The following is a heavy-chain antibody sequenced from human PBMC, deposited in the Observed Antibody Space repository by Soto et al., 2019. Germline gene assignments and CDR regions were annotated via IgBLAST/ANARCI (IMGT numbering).Heavy chain of an antibody. Sequence: PGGSLRLSCAASGFTFSSYAMNWVRQVPGKGLEWVSTISDSGKNTYYIDSVKGRFTISRDNSKNSLFLQMNTLRAEDTAVYYCAKETTVLRSLSPHGMDVWGQGTTVTVSS. CDR1: GFTFSSYA. CDR3: AKETTVLRSLSPHGMDV. CDR2: ISDSGKNT. J-gene: IGHJ6*02. D-gene: IGHD3-3*01. V-gene: IGHV3-23*01.